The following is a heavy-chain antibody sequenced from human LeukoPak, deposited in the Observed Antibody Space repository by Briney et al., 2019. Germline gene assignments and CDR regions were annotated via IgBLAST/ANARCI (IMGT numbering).Heavy chain of an antibody. V-gene: IGHV1-18*01. CDR3: ARGPGGCSGGSCYHDY. D-gene: IGHD2-15*01. Sequence: GASVKVSCKASGYTFTTYDISWVRQAPGQGLEWMGWINTHTGNTKYEERVQGRVTMTTDTSTSTAYMDLGSLGSDDTAVYYCARGPGGCSGGSCYHDYWGQGTLLTVSS. CDR2: INTHTGNT. J-gene: IGHJ4*02. CDR1: GYTFTTYD.